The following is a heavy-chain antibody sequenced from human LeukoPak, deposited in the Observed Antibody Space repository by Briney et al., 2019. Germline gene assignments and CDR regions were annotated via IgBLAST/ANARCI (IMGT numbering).Heavy chain of an antibody. J-gene: IGHJ4*02. V-gene: IGHV3-74*01. Sequence: GGSLRLSCAASGFTFSWHRMHWVRQVPGKGLVWISWIETDGSRSGYVGSVQGRFTVSGDNAKSTLYLQMNSLRAEDTAIYYCARDQVGTMPNDFWGQGTLVTVSS. D-gene: IGHD1-26*01. CDR1: GFTFSWHR. CDR3: ARDQVGTMPNDF. CDR2: IETDGSRS.